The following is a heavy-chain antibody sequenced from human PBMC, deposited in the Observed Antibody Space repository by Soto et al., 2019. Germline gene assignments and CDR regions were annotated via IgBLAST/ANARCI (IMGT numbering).Heavy chain of an antibody. D-gene: IGHD3-16*01. Sequence: QLQLQESGPGLVKPSETLSLTCTVSGGSISSYYWNWSRQRPPQGLEWNAYIYHSGATNYSPSLMRRAPVSVDTSKNNTTLVLSPVIPADTVVYYCGSGRVFGGSAVDLWGQGTLVRVSS. CDR2: IYHSGAT. J-gene: IGHJ4*03. V-gene: IGHV4-59*01. CDR3: GSGRVFGGSAVDL. CDR1: GGSISSYY.